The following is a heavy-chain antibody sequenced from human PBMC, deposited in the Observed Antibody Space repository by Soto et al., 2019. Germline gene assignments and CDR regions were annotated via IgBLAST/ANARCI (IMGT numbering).Heavy chain of an antibody. CDR2: INAGNGNI. CDR1: GYTFTSSA. Sequence: ASVKVSCKASGYTFTSSAIHWVRQAPGQGLEWMGWINAGNGNIKHSQKFQHRVTITRGTSASTAYMELSSLRFEDTAVYYCARDGAVAGDSNFDYWGQGTLVTVS. V-gene: IGHV1-3*01. CDR3: ARDGAVAGDSNFDY. J-gene: IGHJ4*02. D-gene: IGHD6-19*01.